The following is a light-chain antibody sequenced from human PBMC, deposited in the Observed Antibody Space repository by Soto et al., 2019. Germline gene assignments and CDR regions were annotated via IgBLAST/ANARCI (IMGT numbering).Light chain of an antibody. J-gene: IGKJ1*01. CDR3: QQYCTSPKT. CDR1: QTISSSY. Sequence: EIVLTQSPGTLSLSPGERATLSCRASQTISSSYLAWYQQKPGQAPRLLIYGASSRATGIPDRFSGSGSATDFTLTINRLEPEHFEVDYCQQYCTSPKTFGQGTKVEIK. V-gene: IGKV3-20*01. CDR2: GAS.